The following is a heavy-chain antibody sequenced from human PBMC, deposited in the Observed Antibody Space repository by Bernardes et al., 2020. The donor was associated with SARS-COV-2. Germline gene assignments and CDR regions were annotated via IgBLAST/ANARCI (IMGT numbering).Heavy chain of an antibody. V-gene: IGHV1-8*01. J-gene: IGHJ5*02. CDR3: ARGPIGVAGTRVFDWFDP. CDR1: GYTFTNYD. CDR2: MNPDSGNT. Sequence: ASVKVSCKASGYTFTNYDINWVRQAAGQGLEWMGWMNPDSGNTGYAQKFQGRITMTRNTSISTAYMELSSLRSEDTAVYYCARGPIGVAGTRVFDWFDPWGQGTLVTVS. D-gene: IGHD6-19*01.